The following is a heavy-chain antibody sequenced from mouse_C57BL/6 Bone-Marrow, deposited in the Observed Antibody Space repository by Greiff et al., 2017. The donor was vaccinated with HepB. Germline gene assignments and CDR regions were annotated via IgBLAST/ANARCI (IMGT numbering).Heavy chain of an antibody. V-gene: IGHV1-55*01. J-gene: IGHJ1*03. Sequence: PGASVKMSCKASGYTFTSYWITCVKQRPGQGLEWIGDIYPGSGSTNYNEKFKSKATLAVDTSSSTAYMQLSSLTSEDSAVYYCARRWTRRDFDVWGTGTTVTVSS. CDR1: GYTFTSYW. CDR3: ARRWTRRDFDV. D-gene: IGHD2-3*01. CDR2: IYPGSGST.